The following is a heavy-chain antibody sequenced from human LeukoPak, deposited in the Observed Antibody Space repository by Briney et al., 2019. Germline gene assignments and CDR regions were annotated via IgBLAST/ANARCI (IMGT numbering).Heavy chain of an antibody. V-gene: IGHV4-4*02. Sequence: SGTLSLTCAVSGGSLSSSNWWSWVRQPPGKGLEWIGEIYHSGSTNYNPSLKSRVTISVDKSKNQFSLKLSSVTAADTAVYYCARVVVVVAANHYFDYWGQGTLVTVSS. CDR1: GGSLSSSNW. J-gene: IGHJ4*02. D-gene: IGHD2-15*01. CDR2: IYHSGST. CDR3: ARVVVVVAANHYFDY.